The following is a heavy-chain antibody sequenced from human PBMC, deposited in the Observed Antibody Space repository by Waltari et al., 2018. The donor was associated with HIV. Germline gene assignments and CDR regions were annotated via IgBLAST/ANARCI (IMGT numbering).Heavy chain of an antibody. V-gene: IGHV3-23*04. Sequence: EVQLVESGGGLVQPGGSLILSCAASGFPFRSYAMSWFRQALGKGLEWVSAISGSGGSTYYADAVKGRFTISRDNSKNTLYLQMNSLRAEDTAVYYCAKRGFGEHFDYWGQGTLVTVSS. CDR3: AKRGFGEHFDY. CDR2: ISGSGGST. CDR1: GFPFRSYA. J-gene: IGHJ4*02. D-gene: IGHD3-10*01.